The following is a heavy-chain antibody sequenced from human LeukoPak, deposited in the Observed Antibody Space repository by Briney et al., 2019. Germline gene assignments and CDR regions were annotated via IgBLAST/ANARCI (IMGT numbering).Heavy chain of an antibody. CDR3: AKAPATSCRGAYCYPFDS. V-gene: IGHV3-23*01. CDR2: TSSSDAGT. CDR1: GFTLSTYA. D-gene: IGHD2-21*01. J-gene: IGHJ4*02. Sequence: PGGSLRLSCAASGFTLSTYAMSWVRQTPGKGLEWVAATSSSDAGTYHADSVRGRVTISRDNSKNTLYLQMNSLRAEDAAVYFCAKAPATSCRGAYCYPFDSWGQGTLVTVSS.